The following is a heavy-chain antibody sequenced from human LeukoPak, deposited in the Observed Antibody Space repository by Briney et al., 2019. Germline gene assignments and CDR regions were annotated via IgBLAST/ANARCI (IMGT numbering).Heavy chain of an antibody. V-gene: IGHV1-8*01. Sequence: GASVTVSCKASGYTFTSYDINWVRQATGQGLEWMGWMNPNSGNTGYAQKFQGRVTMTTDTSTSTAYMELRSLRSDDTAVYYCARGGYNWNYKAFDIWGQGTMVTVSS. CDR3: ARGGYNWNYKAFDI. CDR2: MNPNSGNT. D-gene: IGHD1-7*01. J-gene: IGHJ3*02. CDR1: GYTFTSYD.